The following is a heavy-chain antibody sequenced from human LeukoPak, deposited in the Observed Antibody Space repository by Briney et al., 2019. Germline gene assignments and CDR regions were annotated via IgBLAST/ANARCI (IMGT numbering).Heavy chain of an antibody. V-gene: IGHV3-9*01. CDR1: GFTFDDYA. CDR3: AKLATSDTGETY. Sequence: GGSLRLSCAASGFTFDDYAMHWVRQAPGKGLEWVSGISWNSGSIGYADSVKGRFTISRDNAKNSLYLQMNSLRSEDTAIYYCAKLATSDTGETYWGQGTLVTVSS. D-gene: IGHD3-16*01. J-gene: IGHJ4*02. CDR2: ISWNSGSI.